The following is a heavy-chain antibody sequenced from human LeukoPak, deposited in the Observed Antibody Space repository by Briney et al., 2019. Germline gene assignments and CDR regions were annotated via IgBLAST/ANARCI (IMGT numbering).Heavy chain of an antibody. J-gene: IGHJ3*02. CDR1: GGSFSGYY. CDR2: INDSGST. CDR3: ARVDYGDYVKGAFDI. D-gene: IGHD4-17*01. Sequence: PSETLSLTCAVYGGSFSGYYWSWIRKPPGKGLEWIGAINDSGSTNYNPSLKSRVTISVDTSKNQFSLKLSSVTAADTAVYYCARVDYGDYVKGAFDIWGQGTIVTVSS. V-gene: IGHV4-34*01.